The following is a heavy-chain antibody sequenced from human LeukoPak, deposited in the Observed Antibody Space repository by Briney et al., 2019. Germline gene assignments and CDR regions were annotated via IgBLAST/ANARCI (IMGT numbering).Heavy chain of an antibody. CDR3: ARGGRGVGYNRPKDY. Sequence: SETLSLTCTVSGGSISGYYWSWIRQPPGKGLEWIGEINHSGSTNYNPSLKSRVTISVDTSKNQFSLKLSSVTAADTAVYYCARGGRGVGYNRPKDYWGQGTLVTVSS. CDR2: INHSGST. V-gene: IGHV4-34*01. D-gene: IGHD5-18*01. J-gene: IGHJ4*02. CDR1: GGSISGYY.